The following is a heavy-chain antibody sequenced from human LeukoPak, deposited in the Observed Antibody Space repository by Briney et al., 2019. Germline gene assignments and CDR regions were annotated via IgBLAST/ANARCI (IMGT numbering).Heavy chain of an antibody. D-gene: IGHD6-13*01. V-gene: IGHV1-46*01. Sequence: ASVKVSCKASGYTFTSYYMHWVRQAPGQGLEWMGIINPSGGSTSYAQKFQGRVTMTRDTSISTAYMELSRLRSDDTAVYYCARPPGIAAAGTEFDYWGQGTLVTVSS. CDR2: INPSGGST. CDR3: ARPPGIAAAGTEFDY. J-gene: IGHJ4*02. CDR1: GYTFTSYY.